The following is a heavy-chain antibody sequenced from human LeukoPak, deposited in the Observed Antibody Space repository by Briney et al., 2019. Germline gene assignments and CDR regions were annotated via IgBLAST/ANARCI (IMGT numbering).Heavy chain of an antibody. J-gene: IGHJ4*02. D-gene: IGHD3-16*02. CDR1: GFIVSSNY. CDR3: ARDRGGGHDDYVWGSYRYGIDY. V-gene: IGHV3-7*01. Sequence: GGSLRLSCAASGFIVSSNYMSWVRQAPGKGLEWVANIKQDGSEKYYVDSVKGRFTISRDNAKNSLYLQMNSLRAEDTAVYYCARDRGGGHDDYVWGSYRYGIDYWGQGTLVTVSS. CDR2: IKQDGSEK.